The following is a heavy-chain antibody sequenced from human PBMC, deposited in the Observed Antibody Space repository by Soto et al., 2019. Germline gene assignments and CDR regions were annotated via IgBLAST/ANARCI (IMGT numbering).Heavy chain of an antibody. CDR1: GGSFSGYY. CDR2: INHSGST. J-gene: IGHJ6*02. Sequence: SETLSLTCAVYGGSFSGYYWSWIRQAPGKGLEWIGEINHSGSTNYNPSLKSRVTISVDTSKNQFSLKLSSVTAADTAVYYCARGTIAVAGTHFGNFGYYYYGMDVWGQGTTVTVSS. V-gene: IGHV4-34*01. D-gene: IGHD6-19*01. CDR3: ARGTIAVAGTHFGNFGYYYYGMDV.